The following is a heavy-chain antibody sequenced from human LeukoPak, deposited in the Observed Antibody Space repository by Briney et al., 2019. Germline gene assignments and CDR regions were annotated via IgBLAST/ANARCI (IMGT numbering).Heavy chain of an antibody. CDR3: ARVGYTGTWYSSPPFDY. J-gene: IGHJ4*02. CDR1: GGSISSSSYY. CDR2: IYYSGST. D-gene: IGHD6-13*01. V-gene: IGHV4-39*01. Sequence: TSETLSLTCTVSGGSISSSSYYWGWIRQPPGKGLEWIGSIYYSGSTYYNPSLKSRVTISVDTSKNQLSLKLSSVTAADTAVYYCARVGYTGTWYSSPPFDYWGQGTLVTVSS.